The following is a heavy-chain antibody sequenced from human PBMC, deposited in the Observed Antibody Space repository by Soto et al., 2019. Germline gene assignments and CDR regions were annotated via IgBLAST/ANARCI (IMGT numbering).Heavy chain of an antibody. CDR2: IRSKANSYAT. CDR1: GFTFSGSA. J-gene: IGHJ4*02. V-gene: IGHV3-73*01. CDR3: TRSGGCSSTSCKRPY. Sequence: GGSLRLSCAASGFTFSGSAMHWVRQASGKGLEWVGRIRSKANSYATAYAASVKGRFTISRDDSKNTAYLQMNSLKTEDTAVYYCTRSGGCSSTSCKRPYWGQGTLVTVSS. D-gene: IGHD2-2*01.